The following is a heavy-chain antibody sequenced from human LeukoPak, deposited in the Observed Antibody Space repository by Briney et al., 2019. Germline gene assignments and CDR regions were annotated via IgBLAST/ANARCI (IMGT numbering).Heavy chain of an antibody. Sequence: GGSLRLSCAASGFTFSSFEMNWVRQAPAKGLEWVSFISSTGRTIFYADSVKGRFTISRDDDRNSLSLEMSGLRVEDSAVYFCARGMLNIFWGQGTRVAVSS. CDR1: GFTFSSFE. CDR3: ARGMLNIF. V-gene: IGHV3-48*03. J-gene: IGHJ4*02. D-gene: IGHD2/OR15-2a*01. CDR2: ISSTGRTI.